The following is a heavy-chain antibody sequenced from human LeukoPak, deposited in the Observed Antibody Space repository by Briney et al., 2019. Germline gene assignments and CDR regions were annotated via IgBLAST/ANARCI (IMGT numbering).Heavy chain of an antibody. Sequence: PSETLSLTCTVSGASISSYYWSWIRQPPGKGLEWNGYIYYSGSTNYNPPLKSRVTISVDTSKNQFSLKLSSVTAADTAVYYCATGGANDSSGYYGKYYFDYWGQGTLVTVSS. CDR2: IYYSGST. D-gene: IGHD3-22*01. CDR3: ATGGANDSSGYYGKYYFDY. CDR1: GASISSYY. J-gene: IGHJ4*02. V-gene: IGHV4-59*01.